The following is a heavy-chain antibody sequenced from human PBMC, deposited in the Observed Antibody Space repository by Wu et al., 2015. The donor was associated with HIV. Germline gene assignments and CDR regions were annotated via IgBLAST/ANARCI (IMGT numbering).Heavy chain of an antibody. D-gene: IGHD5-12*01. CDR2: MNPNNGNT. Sequence: GYTFTAYDINWVRQATGQGLEYMGWMNPNNGNTASAQKFQGRITMTRTTSINTAYLELSSLKSEDTAVYYCARGRYDLAYWGQGTLVTVSS. J-gene: IGHJ4*02. CDR3: ARGRYDLAY. V-gene: IGHV1-8*02. CDR1: GYTFTAYD.